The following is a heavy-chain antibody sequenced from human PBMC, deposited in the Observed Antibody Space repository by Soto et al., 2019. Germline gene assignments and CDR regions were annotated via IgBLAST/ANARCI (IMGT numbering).Heavy chain of an antibody. J-gene: IGHJ5*02. Sequence: SETLSLTCTVSGGSISTGDYFWSWIRQPPGKGLEWVGNFHYSGNTYYNPSLKSRVTISVDTSKNQFSLKLSSVTAADTAVYYCARESLLDTTLDMYNWFDPWGQGTLVTVSS. D-gene: IGHD5-18*01. CDR3: ARESLLDTTLDMYNWFDP. CDR2: FHYSGNT. CDR1: GGSISTGDYF. V-gene: IGHV4-30-4*01.